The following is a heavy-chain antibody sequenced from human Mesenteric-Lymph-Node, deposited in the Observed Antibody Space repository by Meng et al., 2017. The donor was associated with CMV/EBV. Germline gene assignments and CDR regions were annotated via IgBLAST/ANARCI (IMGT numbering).Heavy chain of an antibody. Sequence: SVKVSCKASGGTFSSYAISWVRQAPGQGLEWMGGIIPIFGTANYAQKFQGRVTITTDESTSTAYMELSSLRSEDTAVYYCARGGRRYYDSSGYYANWDYWGQGTQVTVSS. V-gene: IGHV1-69*05. J-gene: IGHJ4*02. CDR2: IIPIFGTA. CDR1: GGTFSSYA. CDR3: ARGGRRYYDSSGYYANWDY. D-gene: IGHD3-22*01.